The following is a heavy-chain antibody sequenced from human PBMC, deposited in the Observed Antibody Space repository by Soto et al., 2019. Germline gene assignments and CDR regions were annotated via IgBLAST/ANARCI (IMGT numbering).Heavy chain of an antibody. D-gene: IGHD6-19*01. V-gene: IGHV4-59*01. Sequence: PSETLSLTCTVSGGSISSYYWSWIRQPPGKGLEWIGYIYYSGSTNYNPSLKSRVTISVDTSKNQFSLKLSSVTAADTAVYYCARDGLPSSGWYGDNWFDPWGQGTLVTVSS. CDR1: GGSISSYY. CDR2: IYYSGST. J-gene: IGHJ5*02. CDR3: ARDGLPSSGWYGDNWFDP.